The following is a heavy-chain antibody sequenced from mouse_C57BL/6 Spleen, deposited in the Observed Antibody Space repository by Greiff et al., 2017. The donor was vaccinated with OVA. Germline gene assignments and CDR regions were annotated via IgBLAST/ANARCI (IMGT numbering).Heavy chain of an antibody. V-gene: IGHV1-80*01. CDR1: GYSSIRYR. D-gene: IGHD4-1*01. Sequence: VHLQQSVSYLFPPFPSVKISFKASGYSSIRYRMNWVKQRPGKGLEWIGHIYPGDGDTNYNGKFKGKATLTADKSSSTAYMQLSSLTSEDSAVYFCARGGLGPGYFDVWGTGTTVTVSS. CDR3: ARGGLGPGYFDV. J-gene: IGHJ1*03. CDR2: IYPGDGDT.